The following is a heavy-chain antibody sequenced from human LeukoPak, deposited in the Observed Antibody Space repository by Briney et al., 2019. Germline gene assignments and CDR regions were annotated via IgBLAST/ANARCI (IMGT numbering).Heavy chain of an antibody. D-gene: IGHD3-3*01. V-gene: IGHV1-69*10. CDR2: IIPILGIA. CDR3: ARGGYDFWSGYSAVDY. J-gene: IGHJ4*02. Sequence: SVKVSCKASGGTFSSYAISWVRQAPGQGLEWMGGIIPILGIANYAQKFQGRVTITADKSTSTAYMELSSLRSEDTAVYYCARGGYDFWSGYSAVDYWGQGTLVTVSS. CDR1: GGTFSSYA.